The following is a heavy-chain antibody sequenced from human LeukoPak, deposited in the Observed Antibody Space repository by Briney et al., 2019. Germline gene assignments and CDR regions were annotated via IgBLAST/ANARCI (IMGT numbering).Heavy chain of an antibody. V-gene: IGHV4-61*02. D-gene: IGHD7-27*01. CDR3: ARVLNWVFDK. CDR2: SYSSGST. J-gene: IGHJ4*02. CDR1: GNSISSATHY. Sequence: PSQTLSLTCAVAGNSISSATHYWTWIRQPAGKVLEWNGRSYSSGSTNYNPSLKSRVSISVDTSKNQFYLKVSSVSAAVTAVGQCARVLNWVFDKWGQGNPVTVSS.